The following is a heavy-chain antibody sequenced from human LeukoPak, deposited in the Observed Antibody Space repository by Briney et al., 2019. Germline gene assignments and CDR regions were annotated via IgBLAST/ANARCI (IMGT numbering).Heavy chain of an antibody. CDR3: AKDLQVYDILTGYSSSDSGAH. CDR2: IRSTANGYAT. CDR1: GVTFSGSA. V-gene: IGHV3-73*01. D-gene: IGHD3-9*01. Sequence: GGSLRLSCAASGVTFSGSALHWVRQASGKGLEWVGRIRSTANGYATAYAASVKGRVTISRDDSKNTAYLQMDSLKTEDTAVYYCAKDLQVYDILTGYSSSDSGAHWGQGTLVTVSS. J-gene: IGHJ4*02.